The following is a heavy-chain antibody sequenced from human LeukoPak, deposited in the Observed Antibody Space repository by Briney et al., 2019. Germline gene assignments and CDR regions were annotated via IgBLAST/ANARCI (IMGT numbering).Heavy chain of an antibody. CDR3: AAEHEKVDYRSTWFDP. Sequence: ASVKVSCKASGYTFSSYYMQWVRQAPGQGLEWMGIINPISGSTTYAQDFQGRVIMTEDTSTDTAYMELSSLRSEDTAVYYCAAEHEKVDYRSTWFDPWGQGTLVTVSS. D-gene: IGHD4/OR15-4a*01. J-gene: IGHJ5*02. CDR2: INPISGST. CDR1: GYTFSSYY. V-gene: IGHV1-46*01.